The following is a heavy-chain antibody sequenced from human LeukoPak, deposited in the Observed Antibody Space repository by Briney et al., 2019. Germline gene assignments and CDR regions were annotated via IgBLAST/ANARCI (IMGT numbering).Heavy chain of an antibody. J-gene: IGHJ6*02. CDR3: ARKVYCRTTRCHYGLDV. D-gene: IGHD2-2*01. Sequence: GESLNISCKGSGDTFTTYWIGWVRQQPGKGLEWMGIIYPADSDTEYSPSFRGQVTISVDKSTSTAYLQWRSLTASDTAIYYCARKVYCRTTRCHYGLDVWGQGTTVTVSS. CDR2: IYPADSDT. V-gene: IGHV5-51*01. CDR1: GDTFTTYW.